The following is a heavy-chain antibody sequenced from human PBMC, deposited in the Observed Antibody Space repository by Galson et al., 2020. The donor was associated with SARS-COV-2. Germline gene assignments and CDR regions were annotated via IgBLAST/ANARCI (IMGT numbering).Heavy chain of an antibody. CDR2: ISGSGSGT. CDR1: GFTVNNFA. D-gene: IGHD3-3*01. CDR3: ARARVGEFRVFDF. Sequence: GGSLRLSCVASGFTVNNFAISWFRQAPGKGLEWVSGISGSGSGTYYAESVKGRFTISRENSENTVFLEMNSLRAEDTALYFCARARVGEFRVFDFWGQGTQVTVSS. J-gene: IGHJ4*02. V-gene: IGHV3-23*01.